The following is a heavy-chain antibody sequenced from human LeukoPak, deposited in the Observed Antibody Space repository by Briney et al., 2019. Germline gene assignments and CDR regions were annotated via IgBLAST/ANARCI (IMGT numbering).Heavy chain of an antibody. Sequence: GGSLRLSCAASGFTFSSYSMNWVRQVPGKGLEWVSSISSSSSYIYYADSVTGRFTISRDNAKNSLYLQMNSLRAEDTAVYYCARGAGECSGGSCYVINWFDPWGQGTLVTVSS. CDR2: ISSSSSYI. D-gene: IGHD2-15*01. V-gene: IGHV3-21*01. CDR1: GFTFSSYS. CDR3: ARGAGECSGGSCYVINWFDP. J-gene: IGHJ5*02.